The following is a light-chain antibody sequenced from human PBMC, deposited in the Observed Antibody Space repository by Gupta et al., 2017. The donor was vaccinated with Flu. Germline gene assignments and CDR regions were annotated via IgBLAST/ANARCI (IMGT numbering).Light chain of an antibody. Sequence: SAGERVTLSCRASQNIINNNLAWYQQRPGQAPRLLIYDASSGSGTDFTLTISRLEPEDFAFYYCQQYGSSPMYTFGQGTKLEIK. CDR1: QNIINNN. J-gene: IGKJ2*01. CDR3: QQYGSSPMYT. CDR2: DAS. V-gene: IGKV3-20*01.